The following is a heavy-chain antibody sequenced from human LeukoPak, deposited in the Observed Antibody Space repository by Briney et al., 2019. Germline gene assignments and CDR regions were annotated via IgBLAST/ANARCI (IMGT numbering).Heavy chain of an antibody. CDR1: GGSISSHY. CDR3: ARATYSFGFDV. CDR2: TQYSVST. J-gene: IGHJ3*01. V-gene: IGHV4-59*11. Sequence: SETLSLTCTVSGGSISSHYWTWIRHPPGKGLEFIGFTQYSVSTTYNPSLRSRATISLAMPKSQFSLSLTSASAAHTALYFCARATYSFGFDVWGLGTLVTVSS. D-gene: IGHD2-21*01.